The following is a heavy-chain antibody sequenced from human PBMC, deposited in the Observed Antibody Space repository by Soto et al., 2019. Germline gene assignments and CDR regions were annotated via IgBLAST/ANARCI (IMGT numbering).Heavy chain of an antibody. V-gene: IGHV3-23*01. Sequence: PGGSLRLSCAASGCTFSSYGMSWIRQAPGKGLEWVSTISGSGYSTYYADSVKGRFTISRDNSKNTLYVQMNSLRAEDTAVYYCAKDRGAGSDKPYYFEYWGQGTLVTVPQ. CDR3: AKDRGAGSDKPYYFEY. CDR2: ISGSGYST. D-gene: IGHD1-26*01. CDR1: GCTFSSYG. J-gene: IGHJ4*02.